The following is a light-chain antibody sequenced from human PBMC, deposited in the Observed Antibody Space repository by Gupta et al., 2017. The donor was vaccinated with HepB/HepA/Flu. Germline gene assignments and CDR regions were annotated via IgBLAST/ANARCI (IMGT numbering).Light chain of an antibody. J-gene: IGKJ4*01. CDR2: GVS. CDR3: QQYGSSIS. Sequence: EIVLTQSAGPLSLSPGERATPSCGASQSVTYLAWYQQKPGQAPRLLIYGVSSRATGIPDRFSGSGSGTDFTLTISRLEPEDFAVYYCQQYGSSISFGGGTKVEIK. V-gene: IGKV3-20*01. CDR1: QSVTY.